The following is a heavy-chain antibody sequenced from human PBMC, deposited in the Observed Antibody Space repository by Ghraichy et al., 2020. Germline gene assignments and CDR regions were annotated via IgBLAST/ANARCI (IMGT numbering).Heavy chain of an antibody. J-gene: IGHJ5*02. CDR1: GGSISSYY. D-gene: IGHD2-15*01. Sequence: SETLSLTCTVSGGSISSYYWSWIRQPPGKGLEWIGYIYYSGSTNYNPSLKSRVTISVDTSKNQFSLKLSSVTAADTAVYYCARDLCGGSGGSCYDWFDPWGQGTLVTVSS. CDR3: ARDLCGGSGGSCYDWFDP. V-gene: IGHV4-59*01. CDR2: IYYSGST.